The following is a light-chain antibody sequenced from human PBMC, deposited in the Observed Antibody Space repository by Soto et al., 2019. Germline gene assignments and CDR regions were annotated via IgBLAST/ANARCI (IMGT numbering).Light chain of an antibody. Sequence: DIQMTQSPSTLSASVGDRVTISCRASQTISNWLAWYQQKPGKAPNLLIYGVSNLASGVPSRFSGTGSGTEFPLTISSLRPDDFATYYCQQYRGHSWTFGHGTKVEIK. J-gene: IGKJ1*01. CDR1: QTISNW. V-gene: IGKV1-5*03. CDR2: GVS. CDR3: QQYRGHSWT.